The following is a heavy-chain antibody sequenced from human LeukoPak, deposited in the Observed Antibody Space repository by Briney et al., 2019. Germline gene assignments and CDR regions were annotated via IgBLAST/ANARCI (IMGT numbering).Heavy chain of an antibody. Sequence: GGSLRLSCAASGFTFSSYWMNWVRQAPGKGLEWVSSISSSGNIIYYADSVRGRFTISRDNAKNSLYLQMNSLRAEDTAVFYCARADYYDSGSFYPLNFWGQGTLVTVSS. D-gene: IGHD3-10*01. J-gene: IGHJ4*02. CDR3: ARADYYDSGSFYPLNF. V-gene: IGHV3-21*01. CDR2: ISSSGNII. CDR1: GFTFSSYW.